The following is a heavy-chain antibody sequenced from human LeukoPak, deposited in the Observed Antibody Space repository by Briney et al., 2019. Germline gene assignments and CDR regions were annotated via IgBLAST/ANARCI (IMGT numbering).Heavy chain of an antibody. D-gene: IGHD3-3*01. J-gene: IGHJ6*02. Sequence: PGGSLRLSCAASGFTFSSYGMHWVRQAPGKGLEWVAVIWYDGSNKYYADSVKGRFTISRDNSKNTLYLQMNSLRAEDTAVYYCARETVDYDFSLDYYCYGMDVWGQGTTVTVSS. V-gene: IGHV3-33*01. CDR2: IWYDGSNK. CDR3: ARETVDYDFSLDYYCYGMDV. CDR1: GFTFSSYG.